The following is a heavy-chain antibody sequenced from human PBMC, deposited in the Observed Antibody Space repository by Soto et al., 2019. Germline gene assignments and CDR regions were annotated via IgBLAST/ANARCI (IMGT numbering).Heavy chain of an antibody. Sequence: PSETLSLTCTVSGGSVSSGSYYWSWIRQPPGKGLEWIGYIYYSGSTNYNPSLKSRVTISVDTSKNQFSLKLSSVTAADTVVYYCARWGSGSYYIDAFDIWGQGTMVTVSS. D-gene: IGHD3-10*01. CDR3: ARWGSGSYYIDAFDI. V-gene: IGHV4-61*01. CDR1: GGSVSSGSYY. J-gene: IGHJ3*02. CDR2: IYYSGST.